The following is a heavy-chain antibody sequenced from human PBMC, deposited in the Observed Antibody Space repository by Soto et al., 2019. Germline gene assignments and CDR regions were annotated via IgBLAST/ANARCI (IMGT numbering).Heavy chain of an antibody. D-gene: IGHD6-6*01. J-gene: IGHJ5*02. Sequence: GGSLRLSCAASGFTFSSYSMNWVRQAPGKGLEWVSSISSSSSYIYYADSVKGRFTISRDNAKNSLYLQMNSLRAEDTAVYYCARTAARRNWFDPWGQGTLVTVSS. CDR2: ISSSSSYI. CDR3: ARTAARRNWFDP. CDR1: GFTFSSYS. V-gene: IGHV3-21*01.